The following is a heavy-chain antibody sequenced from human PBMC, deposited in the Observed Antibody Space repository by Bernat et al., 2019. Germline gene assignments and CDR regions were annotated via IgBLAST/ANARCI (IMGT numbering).Heavy chain of an antibody. CDR1: GFPFKTAW. D-gene: IGHD2-15*01. CDR2: ISGSGATP. J-gene: IGHJ4*02. CDR3: AKGVRGYSPSHFDY. V-gene: IGHV3-23*04. Sequence: EMQLVESGGGLVKPGGSLRLSCAASGFPFKTAWMSWVRQAPGKGVEWVSGISGSGATPSYADSVKGRFTISRDNSNNIVNLQINSLGAEDTAVNYCAKGVRGYSPSHFDYWGQGTQVVVSA.